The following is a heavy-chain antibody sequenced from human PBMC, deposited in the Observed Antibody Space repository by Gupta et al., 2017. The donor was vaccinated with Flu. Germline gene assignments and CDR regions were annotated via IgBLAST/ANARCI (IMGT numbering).Heavy chain of an antibody. CDR3: ARQHGSGHYDY. CDR1: GGSISSSSYY. D-gene: IGHD3-10*01. J-gene: IGHJ4*02. V-gene: IGHV4-39*01. CDR2: IYYSGST. Sequence: QLQLQESGPGLVKPSETLSLTCTVSGGSISSSSYYWGWIRQPPGKGLEWIGSIYYSGSTYYNPSLKSRVTISVDTSKNQFSLKLSSVTAADTAVYYCARQHGSGHYDYWGQGTLVTVSS.